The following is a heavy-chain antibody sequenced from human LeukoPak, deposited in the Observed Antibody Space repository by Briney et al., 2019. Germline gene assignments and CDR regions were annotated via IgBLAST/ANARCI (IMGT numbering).Heavy chain of an antibody. D-gene: IGHD3-9*01. CDR2: INSDGSYT. CDR1: GFTFRSHW. CDR3: AKDFSADWLQFTYMDV. Sequence: PGGSLRLSCAASGFTFRSHWMHWVRQAPGKGLVWVSRINSDGSYTNYADSVKGRFTISRGNAKNTLFLQMNSLRTEDTALYFCAKDFSADWLQFTYMDVWGKGTTVTVSS. V-gene: IGHV3-74*01. J-gene: IGHJ6*03.